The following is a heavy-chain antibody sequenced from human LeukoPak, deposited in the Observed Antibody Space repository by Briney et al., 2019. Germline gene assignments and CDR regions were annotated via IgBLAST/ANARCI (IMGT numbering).Heavy chain of an antibody. CDR2: INPNSGGT. CDR1: GYTFTGYY. CDR3: AIRNYDFWSGYYWDY. J-gene: IGHJ4*02. D-gene: IGHD3-3*01. Sequence: ASAKVSCKASGYTFTGYYMHWVRQAPGQGLEWMGWINPNSGGTNYAQKFQGRVTMTRDTSISTAYMELSRLRSDDTAVYYCAIRNYDFWSGYYWDYWGQGTLVTVSS. V-gene: IGHV1-2*02.